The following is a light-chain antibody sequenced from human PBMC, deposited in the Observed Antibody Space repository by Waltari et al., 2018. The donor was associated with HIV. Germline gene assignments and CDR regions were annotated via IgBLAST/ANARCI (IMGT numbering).Light chain of an antibody. CDR2: TNI. J-gene: IGLJ3*02. CDR1: SSNIGSNH. V-gene: IGLV1-44*01. CDR3: AVWDDSLRSVL. Sequence: QSVLTQPPSASGTPAQRVNIPCSGGSSNIGSNHVTRYRQFPGEAPKLLIYTNIQRPSGVPDRFSGSKSGTSASLAISGLQSEDEADFYCAVWDDSLRSVLFGGGTRLTVL.